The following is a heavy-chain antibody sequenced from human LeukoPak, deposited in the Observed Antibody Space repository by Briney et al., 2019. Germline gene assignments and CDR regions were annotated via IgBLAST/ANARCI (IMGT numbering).Heavy chain of an antibody. Sequence: GGSLRLSCAASGFIFSEYSINWVRQAPGKGLEWVSYISGSTTTIYYADSVKGRFTISRDNAKNSVYLQMNSLRAEDTAVYYCAKGDSNAITYNWFDPWGQGTLVTVSS. CDR1: GFIFSEYS. J-gene: IGHJ5*02. CDR2: ISGSTTTI. V-gene: IGHV3-48*01. CDR3: AKGDSNAITYNWFDP. D-gene: IGHD2-2*01.